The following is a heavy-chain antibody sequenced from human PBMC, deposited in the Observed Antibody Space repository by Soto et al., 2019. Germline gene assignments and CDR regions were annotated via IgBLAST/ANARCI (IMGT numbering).Heavy chain of an antibody. J-gene: IGHJ3*02. CDR1: GYTFTSYG. V-gene: IGHV1-18*01. CDR3: ASDAIASRLTGALDI. D-gene: IGHD6-6*01. Sequence: ASVKVSCKASGYTFTSYGISWVRQAPGQGLEWMGWISAYNGNTNYAQKLQGRVTMTTDTSTSTAYMELRSLRSDDTAVYYCASDAIASRLTGALDILGQGTMVTVSS. CDR2: ISAYNGNT.